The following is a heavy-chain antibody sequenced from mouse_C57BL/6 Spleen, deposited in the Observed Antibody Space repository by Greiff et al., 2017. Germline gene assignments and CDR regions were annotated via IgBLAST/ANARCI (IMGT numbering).Heavy chain of an antibody. J-gene: IGHJ2*01. CDR1: GYTFTSYW. D-gene: IGHD1-1*01. V-gene: IGHV1-59*01. CDR3: ARRGTTVVAPYYFDY. Sequence: QVQLQQPGAELVRPGTSVKLSCKASGYTFTSYWMHWVKQRPGQGLEWIGVIDPSDSYTNYNQKFKAKATLTVDTSSSTAYMQLSSLTSEDSAVYYCARRGTTVVAPYYFDYWGQGTTLTVSS. CDR2: IDPSDSYT.